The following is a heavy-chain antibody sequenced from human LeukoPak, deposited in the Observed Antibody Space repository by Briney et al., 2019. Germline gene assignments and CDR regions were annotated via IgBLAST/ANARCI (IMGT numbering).Heavy chain of an antibody. Sequence: ASVKVSCKASGYTFTNYGIIWVRQAPTQGLGWMGWISGNNGNTIYAQKFQGRVTMTTDTSTSTAYMDLRSLRSDDTAVYYCARLLFDSTGFYYLDYWGQGTLVTVSS. CDR2: ISGNNGNT. CDR3: ARLLFDSTGFYYLDY. CDR1: GYTFTNYG. D-gene: IGHD3-22*01. J-gene: IGHJ4*02. V-gene: IGHV1-18*01.